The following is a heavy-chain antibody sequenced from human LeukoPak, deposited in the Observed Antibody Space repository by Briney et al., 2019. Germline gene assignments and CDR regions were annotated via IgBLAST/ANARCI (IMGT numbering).Heavy chain of an antibody. Sequence: GSLRLSCAASGFTFGDYGMSWVRQAPGKGLEWIGSMYYTGSTYYNPSLQSRVTMSRDTSKNQFSLKLTSVTAADTAVYYCARDEGYGHGFSGGDCWGQGTLVTVSS. CDR3: ARDEGYGHGFSGGDC. V-gene: IGHV4-39*07. J-gene: IGHJ4*02. CDR2: MYYTGST. D-gene: IGHD5-18*01. CDR1: GFTFGDYG.